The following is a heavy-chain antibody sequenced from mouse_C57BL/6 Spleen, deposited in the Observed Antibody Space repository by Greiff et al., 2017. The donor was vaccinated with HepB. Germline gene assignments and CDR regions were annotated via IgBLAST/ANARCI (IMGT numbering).Heavy chain of an antibody. CDR2: FHPYNDDT. V-gene: IGHV1-47*01. CDR1: GYTFTTYP. J-gene: IGHJ4*01. CDR3: ARGGYDYDGDYYAMDY. Sequence: VQRVESGAELVKPGASVKMSCKASGYTFTTYPIEWMKQNHGKSLEWIGNFHPYNDDTKYNEKFKGKATLTVEKSSSTVYLELSRLTSDDSAVYYCARGGYDYDGDYYAMDYWGQGTSVTVSS. D-gene: IGHD2-4*01.